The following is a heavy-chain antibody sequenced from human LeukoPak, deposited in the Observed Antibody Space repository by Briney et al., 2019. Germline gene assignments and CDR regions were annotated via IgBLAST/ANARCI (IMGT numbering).Heavy chain of an antibody. V-gene: IGHV3-21*01. D-gene: IGHD6-13*01. CDR2: ISSSSSYI. CDR3: ARDHSSSIDC. CDR1: GFTFSSYS. J-gene: IGHJ4*02. Sequence: PGGSLRLXCAASGFTFSSYSMNWVRQAPGKGLEWVSSISSSSSYIYYADSVKGRFTISRDNAKSSLYLQMNSLRAEDTAVYYCARDHSSSIDCWGQGTLVTVSS.